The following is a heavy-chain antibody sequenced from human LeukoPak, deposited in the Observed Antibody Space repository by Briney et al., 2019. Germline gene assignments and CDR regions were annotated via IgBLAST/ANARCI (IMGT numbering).Heavy chain of an antibody. D-gene: IGHD6-13*01. V-gene: IGHV3-7*01. CDR2: IKQDGSEK. Sequence: GGSLRLSCAASGFTFSTYWMSWVRQAPGKGLEWVANIKQDGSEKYYVDSVKGRFTISGDNAKNSLYLQMNSLRAEDAAMYYCARDSAGNDYWGQGTLVTVSS. CDR3: ARDSAGNDY. CDR1: GFTFSTYW. J-gene: IGHJ4*02.